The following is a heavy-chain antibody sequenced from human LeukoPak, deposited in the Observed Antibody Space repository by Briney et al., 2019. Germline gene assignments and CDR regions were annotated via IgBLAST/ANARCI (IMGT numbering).Heavy chain of an antibody. D-gene: IGHD4-17*01. J-gene: IGHJ4*02. Sequence: ASVKVSCKASGYTFTGYYTHSVRQAPGQGLEWMGWINPNSGGTNYAQKFQGRVTMTRDTSISTAYMELSRLRSDDTAVYYCARATPTTVTTFDYWGQGTLVTVSS. CDR3: ARATPTTVTTFDY. CDR1: GYTFTGYY. CDR2: INPNSGGT. V-gene: IGHV1-2*02.